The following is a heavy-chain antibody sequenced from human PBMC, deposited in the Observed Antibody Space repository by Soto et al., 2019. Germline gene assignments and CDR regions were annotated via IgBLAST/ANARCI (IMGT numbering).Heavy chain of an antibody. CDR3: AKGGRYCDSSGPWFDP. D-gene: IGHD3-22*01. CDR2: ISYDGSNK. J-gene: IGHJ5*02. V-gene: IGHV3-30*18. Sequence: GGSLRLSCAASGFTFSSYGMHWVRQAPGKGLEWVAVISYDGSNKYYADSVKGRFTISRDNSKNTLYLQMNSLRAEDTAVYYCAKGGRYCDSSGPWFDPWGQGTLVTVSS. CDR1: GFTFSSYG.